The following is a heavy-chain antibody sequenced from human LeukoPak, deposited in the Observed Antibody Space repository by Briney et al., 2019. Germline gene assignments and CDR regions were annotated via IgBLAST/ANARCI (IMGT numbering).Heavy chain of an antibody. J-gene: IGHJ4*02. CDR1: GFTFSNYG. CDR2: IRYDGTNK. CDR3: ATVPTGGSGSYYMDY. D-gene: IGHD3-10*01. Sequence: GGSLRLSCVTSGFTFSNYGMHWVRQAPGKGLEWVAFIRYDGTNKYYADSVKGRFTISRDSSKNTLYLQMDSLRPEDTAVYYCATVPTGGSGSYYMDYWGQGTLVTVSS. V-gene: IGHV3-30*02.